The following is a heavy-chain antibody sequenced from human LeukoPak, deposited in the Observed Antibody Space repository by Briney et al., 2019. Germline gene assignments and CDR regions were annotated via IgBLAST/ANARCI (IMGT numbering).Heavy chain of an antibody. Sequence: SGPTLVNPTQTLTLTCTFSGFSLSTSGVGVGWIRQPPGKGLEWIGTIYYSGRTYYSPSLKSRVTLSVDMSNNQFSLTLSSVTAADTALYFCARRRYYDSSGYLEWGQGTLVTVSS. CDR2: IYYSGRT. V-gene: IGHV4-39*01. J-gene: IGHJ1*01. CDR1: GFSLSTSGVG. D-gene: IGHD3-22*01. CDR3: ARRRYYDSSGYLE.